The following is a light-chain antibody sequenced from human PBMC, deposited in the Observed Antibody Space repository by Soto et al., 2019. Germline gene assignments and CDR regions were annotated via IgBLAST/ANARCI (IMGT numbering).Light chain of an antibody. V-gene: IGLV3-21*02. CDR2: DDS. CDR3: GTWDSSLSAVV. CDR1: NIGSKS. J-gene: IGLJ2*01. Sequence: SYELTQPPLVSVAPGQTARITCGGNNIGSKSVHWYQQKPGQAPVLVVYDDSDRPSGIPERFSGSNSGNTATLTISGVEAGDEAEYYCGTWDSSLSAVVFGGGTKLTVL.